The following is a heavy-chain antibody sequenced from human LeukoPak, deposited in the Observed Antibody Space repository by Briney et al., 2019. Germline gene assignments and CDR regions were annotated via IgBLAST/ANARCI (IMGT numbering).Heavy chain of an antibody. CDR3: ARVGGSGAYYAFDY. J-gene: IGHJ4*02. V-gene: IGHV1-2*06. Sequence: ASVKVSCKASGYTFIAYYIHWVRQAPGQGLEWMGRINPNSGDTDYAQKCQGRIIMSRDTSISTLYMDLSRLRSDDTAVYYCARVGGSGAYYAFDYWGQGSLVTVSS. CDR1: GYTFIAYY. CDR2: INPNSGDT. D-gene: IGHD3-16*01.